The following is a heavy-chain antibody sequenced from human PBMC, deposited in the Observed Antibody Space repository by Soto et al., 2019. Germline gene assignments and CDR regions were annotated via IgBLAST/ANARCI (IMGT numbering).Heavy chain of an antibody. V-gene: IGHV4-34*01. J-gene: IGHJ4*02. D-gene: IGHD6-13*01. CDR2: INHSGST. Sequence: SETLSLTCAVYGGSFSGYYWSWIRQPPGKGLEWIGEINHSGSTNYNPSLKSRVTISVDTSKNQFSLKLSSVTAADTAVYYCARAAGRLLGQQLVLRYFDYWGQGTLVTVSS. CDR3: ARAAGRLLGQQLVLRYFDY. CDR1: GGSFSGYY.